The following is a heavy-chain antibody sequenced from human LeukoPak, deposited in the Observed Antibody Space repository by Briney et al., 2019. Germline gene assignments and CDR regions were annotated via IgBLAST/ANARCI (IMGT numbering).Heavy chain of an antibody. D-gene: IGHD4-23*01. CDR1: GFPFSNYW. CDR2: LNDGGSTT. V-gene: IGHV3-74*01. CDR3: AREAEYRDNYYFDY. J-gene: IGHJ4*02. Sequence: GSLRLSCAASGFPFSNYWMHWVRQVPGKGLVWVSRLNDGGSTTTYADSVKGRFTISRDNAKNTLYLQMNNLKAEDTALYYCAREAEYRDNYYFDYWGQGTLVTVSS.